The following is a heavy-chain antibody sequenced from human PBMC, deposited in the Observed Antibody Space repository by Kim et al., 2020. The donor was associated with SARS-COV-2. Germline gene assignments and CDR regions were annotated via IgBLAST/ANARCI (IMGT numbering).Heavy chain of an antibody. CDR3: AKGGGAHSWTYDY. Sequence: RGSLRLSCAASGFTLSNFGVHWVRQAPGKGLEWVAVFSEDGTKKYYADSVRGRFTISRDFSKNTLYLEMTSLRTEDTAVYSCAKGGGAHSWTYDYWGQGT. V-gene: IGHV3-30*18. CDR1: GFTLSNFG. CDR2: FSEDGTKK. D-gene: IGHD1-26*01. J-gene: IGHJ4*02.